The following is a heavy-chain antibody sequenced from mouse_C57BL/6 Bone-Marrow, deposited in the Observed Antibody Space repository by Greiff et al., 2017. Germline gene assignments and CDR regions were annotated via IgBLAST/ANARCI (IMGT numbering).Heavy chain of an antibody. CDR2: IHPNSGST. CDR1: GYTFTSYW. CDR3: SREWLLHFDY. Sequence: VQLQQPGAELVKPGASVKLSCKASGYTFTSYWMHWVKQRPGQGLEWIGMIHPNSGSTNYNEKFKSKATLTVAKSSSTAYMQLSSLTSEDSAVYYCSREWLLHFDYWGQGTTLTVSS. V-gene: IGHV1-64*01. J-gene: IGHJ2*01. D-gene: IGHD2-3*01.